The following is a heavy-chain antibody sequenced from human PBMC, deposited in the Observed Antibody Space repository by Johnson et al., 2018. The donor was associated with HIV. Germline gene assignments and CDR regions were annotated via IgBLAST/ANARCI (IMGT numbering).Heavy chain of an antibody. J-gene: IGHJ3*02. CDR1: GFTVSSNY. V-gene: IGHV3-20*04. Sequence: VQLVESGGGLVQPVGSLRLSCAASGFTVSSNYMSWVRQAPGKGLEWVSGINWNGGSTGYADSVKGRFTISRDNAKNSLYLQMNSLRAEDTALYYCAKDGYSSSWYPYAFDIWGQGTMVTVSS. CDR2: INWNGGST. CDR3: AKDGYSSSWYPYAFDI. D-gene: IGHD6-13*01.